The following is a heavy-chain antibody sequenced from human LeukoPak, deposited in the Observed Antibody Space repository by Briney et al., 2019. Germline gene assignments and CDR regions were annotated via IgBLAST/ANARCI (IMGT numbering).Heavy chain of an antibody. D-gene: IGHD1-26*01. J-gene: IGHJ4*02. CDR2: INTDGSST. CDR3: ARAGGARKWEFFMAFDY. CDR1: RLSFSSYW. Sequence: GGSLRLSCEASRLSFSSYWMHWVRQASGKGLVWVSRINTDGSSTSYAESVKGRFTISRDNAKNTLYLQMNSLRAEDTAVYYRARAGGARKWEFFMAFDYWGQGTLVTVSS. V-gene: IGHV3-74*01.